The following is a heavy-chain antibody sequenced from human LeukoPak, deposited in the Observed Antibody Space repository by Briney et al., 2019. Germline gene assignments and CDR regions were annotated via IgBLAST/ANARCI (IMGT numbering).Heavy chain of an antibody. CDR1: GFTFSSYG. CDR2: ISGSGGST. D-gene: IGHD2/OR15-2a*01. CDR3: AKEISTLLDAFDI. V-gene: IGHV3-23*01. J-gene: IGHJ3*02. Sequence: GGTLRLSCAASGFTFSSYGMSWVRQAPGKGLEGVSAISGSGGSTYYADSVKGRFTISRDNSKNTLYLQMNSLRAEDTAVYYCAKEISTLLDAFDIWGQGTMVTVSS.